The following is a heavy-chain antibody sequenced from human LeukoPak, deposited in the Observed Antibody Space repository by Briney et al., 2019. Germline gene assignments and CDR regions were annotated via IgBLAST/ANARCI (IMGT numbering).Heavy chain of an antibody. J-gene: IGHJ4*02. Sequence: HPGGSLRLSCAASGFTFSSYGMHWVRQAPGKGLEWVAVIWYDGSNKYYADSVKGRFTISRDNSKNSLYLQMNSLRTEDTALYYCAKEDTAMAPFDYWGQGTLVTVSS. D-gene: IGHD5-18*01. CDR3: AKEDTAMAPFDY. V-gene: IGHV3-33*03. CDR1: GFTFSSYG. CDR2: IWYDGSNK.